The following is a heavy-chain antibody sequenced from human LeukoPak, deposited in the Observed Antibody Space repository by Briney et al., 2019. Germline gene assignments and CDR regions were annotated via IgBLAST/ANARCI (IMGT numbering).Heavy chain of an antibody. CDR1: GYTFTSYG. Sequence: RASVKVSCKASGYTFTSYGISWVRQAPGQGLEWMGWISTYNGNTNYAQKPQGRVTMTTDTSTSTAYMELRSLRSDDTAVYYCAREVAGDVDTALYYFDYWGQGTLVTVSS. CDR3: AREVAGDVDTALYYFDY. CDR2: ISTYNGNT. J-gene: IGHJ4*02. D-gene: IGHD5-18*01. V-gene: IGHV1-18*01.